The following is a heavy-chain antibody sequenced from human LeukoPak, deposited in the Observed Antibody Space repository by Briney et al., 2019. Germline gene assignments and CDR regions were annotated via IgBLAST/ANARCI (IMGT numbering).Heavy chain of an antibody. CDR1: GGSISSSSYY. CDR3: ARRAHHRWELSHNWFDP. J-gene: IGHJ5*02. D-gene: IGHD1-26*01. Sequence: SETLSLTCTVSGGSISSSSYYWGWIRQPPGKGLEWIGSIYHSGSTYYNPSLKSRVTISVDTSKNQFSLKLSSVTAADTAVYYCARRAHHRWELSHNWFDPWGQGTLVTVSS. V-gene: IGHV4-39*07. CDR2: IYHSGST.